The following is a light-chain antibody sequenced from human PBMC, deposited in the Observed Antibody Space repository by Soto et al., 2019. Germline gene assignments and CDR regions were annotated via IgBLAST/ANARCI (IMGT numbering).Light chain of an antibody. Sequence: EIVLTQSPGTLSLSPGERATLSCRASQSVSSSYLAWYQQKPGQAPRLLIYGASSRATGIPDRFSGSGSGTDFTLTISRLEPEDFAVYFCQQYASSPWTFGQGNTLEIK. J-gene: IGKJ1*01. V-gene: IGKV3-20*01. CDR1: QSVSSSY. CDR2: GAS. CDR3: QQYASSPWT.